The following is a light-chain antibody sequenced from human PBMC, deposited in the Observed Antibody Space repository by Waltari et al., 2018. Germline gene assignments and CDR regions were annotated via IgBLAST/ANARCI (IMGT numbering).Light chain of an antibody. CDR3: SVWDDSLNGVV. J-gene: IGLJ2*01. Sequence: QSVLTQPPSPSGTPGQRVTIPLSGGSSTIGSNTVNWYQHVPGTAPKLLVYYNNQRPSGVPDRFSGSTSGTSASLAISGLQSADEATYYCSVWDDSLNGVVFGGGTKLAVL. CDR1: SSTIGSNT. CDR2: YNN. V-gene: IGLV1-44*01.